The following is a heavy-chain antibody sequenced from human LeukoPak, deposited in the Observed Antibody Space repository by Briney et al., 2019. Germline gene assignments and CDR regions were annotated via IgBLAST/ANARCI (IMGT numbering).Heavy chain of an antibody. V-gene: IGHV3-74*03. CDR1: GFTLSTYR. CDR2: VNSDGSST. D-gene: IGHD5-12*01. Sequence: TGGSLRLSCAASGFTLSTYRMHWVRQAPGKGLVWVSRVNSDGSSTTYADSVKGRFTISRDNARNTVDLQMNSLRAEDTAVYHCARGEVGTTIPLYWGQGTLVTVSS. CDR3: ARGEVGTTIPLY. J-gene: IGHJ4*02.